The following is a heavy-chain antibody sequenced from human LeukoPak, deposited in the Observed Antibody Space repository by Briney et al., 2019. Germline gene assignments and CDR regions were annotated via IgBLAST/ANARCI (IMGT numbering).Heavy chain of an antibody. CDR2: ISSSSTYI. V-gene: IGHV3-21*01. CDR3: ARGRYSGGPDAFDI. CDR1: GFTFSNFW. J-gene: IGHJ3*02. Sequence: GESLRLSCTASGFTFSNFWMDWVRQAPGKGLEWVSSISSSSTYIHYADSVKGRFTISRDNAKNSLYLQMNSLRAEDTAVYYCARGRYSGGPDAFDIWGQGTMVTVSS. D-gene: IGHD6-19*01.